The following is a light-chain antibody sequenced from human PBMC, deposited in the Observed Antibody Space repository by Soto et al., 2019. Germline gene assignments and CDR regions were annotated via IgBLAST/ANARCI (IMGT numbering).Light chain of an antibody. V-gene: IGKV3-11*01. CDR2: DAS. CDR1: QSVSSY. CDR3: QQRSDWPLT. J-gene: IGKJ4*01. Sequence: EIVLTQSPGTLSLSPGERATLSCRASQSVSSYLAWYQQKPGQPPRLLIYDASNRATGIPARFSGSGSGTDFTLTISRLEPEDFAIYYCQQRSDWPLTFGGGTKVEIK.